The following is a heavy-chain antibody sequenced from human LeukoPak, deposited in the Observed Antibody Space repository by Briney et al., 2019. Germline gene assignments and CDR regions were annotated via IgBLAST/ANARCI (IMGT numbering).Heavy chain of an antibody. CDR3: AKTSPPDYDFWSGYFRGYYYYYMDV. CDR1: GFTFSSYA. D-gene: IGHD3-3*01. J-gene: IGHJ6*03. Sequence: GGSLRLSCAASGFTFSSYAMSWVRQAPGKGLEWVSAISGSGGSTYYADSVKGRFTISRDNSKNTLYLQMNSLRAEDTAVYYCAKTSPPDYDFWSGYFRGYYYYYMDVWGKGTTVTVSS. V-gene: IGHV3-23*01. CDR2: ISGSGGST.